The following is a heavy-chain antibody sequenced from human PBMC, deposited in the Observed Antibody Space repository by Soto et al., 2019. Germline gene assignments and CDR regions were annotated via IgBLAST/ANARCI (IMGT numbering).Heavy chain of an antibody. D-gene: IGHD3-16*01. CDR1: EYTFVNHD. Sequence: QVQLVQSGAELKEPGASVKVSCTASEYTFVNHDINWVRQAPGRGLEWMGWMNPNSGNSGFAQKFQDRVTMTRDTSRDTAYMELRNLRSEDTAVYYCASGWGRWPHEKPGDYWGQGTLVTVS. V-gene: IGHV1-8*01. CDR3: ASGWGRWPHEKPGDY. CDR2: MNPNSGNS. J-gene: IGHJ4*02.